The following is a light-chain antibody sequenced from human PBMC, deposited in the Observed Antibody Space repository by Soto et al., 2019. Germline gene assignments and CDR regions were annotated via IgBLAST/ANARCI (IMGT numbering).Light chain of an antibody. CDR3: QQSYSTPQSYT. V-gene: IGKV1-39*01. CDR1: QSISSY. J-gene: IGKJ2*01. Sequence: DIQMTQSPSSLSASVGDRVIITCRASQSISSYLNWYQQKPGKAPKLLIYAASSLQSGVPSRFSGSGSGTDFTLTISSLQPEDFATYYCQQSYSTPQSYTFGQGTKLEIK. CDR2: AAS.